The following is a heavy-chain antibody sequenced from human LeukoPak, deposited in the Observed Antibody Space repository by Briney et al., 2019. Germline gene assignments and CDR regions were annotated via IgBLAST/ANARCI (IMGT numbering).Heavy chain of an antibody. J-gene: IGHJ6*02. CDR2: ISYDGSNK. CDR3: ARDMRPSYLAYYYGMDV. V-gene: IGHV3-30-3*01. Sequence: GGSLRLSCAASGFTFSSYAMHWARQAPGKGLEWVAVISYDGSNKYYADSVKGRFTISRDNSKNTLYLQMSSLRAEDTAVYYCARDMRPSYLAYYYGMDVWGQGTTVTVSS. CDR1: GFTFSSYA. D-gene: IGHD3-16*01.